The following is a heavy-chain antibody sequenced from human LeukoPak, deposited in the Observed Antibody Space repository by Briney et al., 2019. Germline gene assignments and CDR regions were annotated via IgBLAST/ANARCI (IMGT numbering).Heavy chain of an antibody. J-gene: IGHJ4*02. V-gene: IGHV2-5*01. Sequence: SGPTLVNPTQTLTLTCTFSGFSLSTSGVGVGWIRQPPGKALEWLALIYWNDGKRYSPSLKSRLTITKDTSKNQVVLTMTNMDPVDTATYYCAHRLRSGGSCYFGYWGQGTLVTVSS. CDR1: GFSLSTSGVG. CDR3: AHRLRSGGSCYFGY. D-gene: IGHD2-15*01. CDR2: IYWNDGK.